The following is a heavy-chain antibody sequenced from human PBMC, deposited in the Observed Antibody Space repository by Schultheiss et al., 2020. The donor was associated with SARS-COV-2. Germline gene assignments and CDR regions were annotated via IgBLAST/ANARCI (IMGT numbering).Heavy chain of an antibody. J-gene: IGHJ4*02. Sequence: ASVKVSCKASGYTFTSYYMHWVRQAPGQGLEWMGIINPSGGSTSYAQKFQGRVTMTRDTSTSTVYMELSSLRSDDTAVYYCARVSSSWPHLGYFWGQGTLVTVSS. CDR3: ARVSSSWPHLGYF. V-gene: IGHV1-46*01. D-gene: IGHD6-13*01. CDR1: GYTFTSYY. CDR2: INPSGGST.